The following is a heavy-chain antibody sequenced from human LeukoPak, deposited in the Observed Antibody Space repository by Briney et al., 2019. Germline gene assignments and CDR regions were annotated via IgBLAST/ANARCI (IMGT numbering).Heavy chain of an antibody. V-gene: IGHV3-48*04. D-gene: IGHD3-10*01. CDR3: ASVWFGNDY. CDR1: GFSFSRYG. CDR2: IRSSDSTT. Sequence: PGGSLRLSCAASGFSFSRYGMKWVRQAPGKGLEWLSYIRSSDSTTYYADSVKGRFTISRDNAKNSLYLQMNSLRAEDTAVYYCASVWFGNDYWGQGTLVTVSS. J-gene: IGHJ4*02.